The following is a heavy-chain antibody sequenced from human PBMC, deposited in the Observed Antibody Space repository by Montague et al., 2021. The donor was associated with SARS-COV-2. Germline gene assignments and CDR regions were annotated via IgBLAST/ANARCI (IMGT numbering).Heavy chain of an antibody. CDR1: GGSFHIFS. J-gene: IGHJ4*02. D-gene: IGHD5-24*01. Sequence: SETLSLTCAVYGGSFHIFSWGWIRQSPGKGLEWIGEVDHSGNTKYNPSLKSRVTISVDTSKNQFSLNLTSVTAADTAIYYCARCTRAVQITPGFRYWGQGTQVAVSS. CDR3: ARCTRAVQITPGFRY. CDR2: VDHSGNT. V-gene: IGHV4-34*01.